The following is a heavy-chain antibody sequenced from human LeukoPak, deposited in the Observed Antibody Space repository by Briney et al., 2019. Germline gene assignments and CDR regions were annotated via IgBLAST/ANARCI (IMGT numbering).Heavy chain of an antibody. CDR1: GFTFSRYT. CDR3: ASLYCSGGSCYDVDGVDP. V-gene: IGHV3-30-3*01. Sequence: PGGSLRLSCAASGFTFSRYTMHWVRQAPGKGLEWVALVSDDGSNKYYAESVKGRFTISRDNSKNTLYPQMNSLRPEDTALYYCASLYCSGGSCYDVDGVDPWGQGTLVSVSS. D-gene: IGHD2-15*01. J-gene: IGHJ5*02. CDR2: VSDDGSNK.